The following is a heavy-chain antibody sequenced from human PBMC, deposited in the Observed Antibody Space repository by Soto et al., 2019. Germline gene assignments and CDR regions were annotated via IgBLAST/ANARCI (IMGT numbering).Heavy chain of an antibody. Sequence: PSETLSLTCTVSGGSISSSSDYWDWIRQPPGKGLEWIGSIYYSGTTYYNPSLKSRVTISVDTSKNRFSLKVSSVTAAETAVYYCARNDGSSWNWFDPWGQGILVTVSS. CDR3: ARNDGSSWNWFDP. CDR2: IYYSGTT. CDR1: GGSISSSSDY. V-gene: IGHV4-39*01. J-gene: IGHJ5*02. D-gene: IGHD6-13*01.